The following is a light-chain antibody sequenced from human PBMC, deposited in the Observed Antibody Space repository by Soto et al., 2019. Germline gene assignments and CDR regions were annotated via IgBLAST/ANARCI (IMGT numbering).Light chain of an antibody. CDR2: GAS. V-gene: IGKV3-20*01. Sequence: EVALTQSPGTLSLSPGERATLSCRASQSVSSSYLAGYQQKPGQAPRLLHNGASSRAPSIPDRFRGSGSGTDFTLTISRLEPEDFAVYYCQQYGSSETFGQGTKVDIK. CDR3: QQYGSSET. J-gene: IGKJ1*01. CDR1: QSVSSSY.